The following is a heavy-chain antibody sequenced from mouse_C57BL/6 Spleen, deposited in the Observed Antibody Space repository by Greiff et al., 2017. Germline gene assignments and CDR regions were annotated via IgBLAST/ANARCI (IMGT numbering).Heavy chain of an antibody. CDR2: IDPSDSYT. CDR1: GYTFTSYW. Sequence: QIQLQQPGAELVMPGASVKLSCKASGYTFTSYWMHWVQQRPGQGLEWIGEIDPSDSYTNYNQKFKGKSTLTVDKSSSTAYMQLSSLTSEDSAVYYCAANFGRGFAYWGQGTLVTVSA. CDR3: AANFGRGFAY. D-gene: IGHD4-1*01. V-gene: IGHV1-69*01. J-gene: IGHJ3*01.